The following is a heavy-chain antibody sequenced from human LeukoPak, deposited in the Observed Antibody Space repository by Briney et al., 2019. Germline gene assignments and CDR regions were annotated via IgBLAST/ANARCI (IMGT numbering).Heavy chain of an antibody. CDR2: ISYDGSNK. V-gene: IGHV3-30*18. Sequence: PGRSLRLSCAASGFTFSSYGMHWVRQAPGKGLEWVAVISYDGSNKYYADSVKGRFTISRDNSKNTLYLQMNSLRAEDTAVYYCAKGVTVVIMAGSEYFQHWGQGTLVTVSS. CDR1: GFTFSSYG. CDR3: AKGVTVVIMAGSEYFQH. J-gene: IGHJ1*01. D-gene: IGHD3-3*01.